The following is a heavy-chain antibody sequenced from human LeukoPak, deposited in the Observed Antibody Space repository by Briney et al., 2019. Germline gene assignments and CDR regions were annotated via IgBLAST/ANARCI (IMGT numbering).Heavy chain of an antibody. CDR3: ARDLGLTYYYDSSGYTDAFDI. Sequence: ASVTVSCTASGYTFTSYYMHWVRQAPGQGLEWMGIINPSGGSTSYAQKFQGRVTITRDTSASTAYMELSSLRSEDTAVYYCARDLGLTYYYDSSGYTDAFDIWGQGTMVTVSS. CDR2: INPSGGST. D-gene: IGHD3-22*01. V-gene: IGHV1-46*01. J-gene: IGHJ3*02. CDR1: GYTFTSYY.